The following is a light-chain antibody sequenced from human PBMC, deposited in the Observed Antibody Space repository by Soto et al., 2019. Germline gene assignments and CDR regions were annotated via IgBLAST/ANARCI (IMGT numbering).Light chain of an antibody. CDR2: AAS. V-gene: IGKV1-9*01. Sequence: IQLTQSPSSLSASVGDRVTITCRSSQGISSYLAWYQQKPGKAPKLLIYAASTLQSGGPSRFSGSGSGTDFTLTISSLQPEDFATYYCQQLTSYPRLTFGGGTKVDIK. CDR1: QGISSY. J-gene: IGKJ4*01. CDR3: QQLTSYPRLT.